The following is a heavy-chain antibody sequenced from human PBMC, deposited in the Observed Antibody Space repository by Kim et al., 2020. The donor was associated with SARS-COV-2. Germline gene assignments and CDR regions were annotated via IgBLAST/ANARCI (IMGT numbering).Heavy chain of an antibody. J-gene: IGHJ3*02. CDR1: GFTFSSYS. CDR3: ARDGVDPYDPGRGDAFDI. CDR2: ISSSSSYI. D-gene: IGHD3-3*01. Sequence: GGSLRLSCAASGFTFSSYSMNWVRQAPGKGLEWVSSISSSSSYIYYADSVKGRFTISRDNAKNSLYLQMNSLRAEDTAVYYCARDGVDPYDPGRGDAFDIWGQGTMVTVSS. V-gene: IGHV3-21*01.